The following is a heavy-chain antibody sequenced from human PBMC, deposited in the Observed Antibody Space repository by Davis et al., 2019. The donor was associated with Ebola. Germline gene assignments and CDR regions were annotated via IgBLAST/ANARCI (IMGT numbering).Heavy chain of an antibody. CDR3: TTVGANLVF. Sequence: GESLKISCAASGFTFSSYAMSWVRQAPGKGLEWVGRIKSNTDGGTTDYAAPVKGRFTISRDDSKNTLYVQMNSLKTEDTAVYYCTTVGANLVFWGQGSLVTVSS. J-gene: IGHJ4*02. CDR2: IKSNTDGGTT. CDR1: GFTFSSYA. V-gene: IGHV3-15*01.